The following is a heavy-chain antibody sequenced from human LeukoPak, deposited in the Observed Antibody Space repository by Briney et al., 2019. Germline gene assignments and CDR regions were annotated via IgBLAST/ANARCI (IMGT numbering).Heavy chain of an antibody. CDR3: ARGFGKNYYDSSGYYGFDY. J-gene: IGHJ4*02. D-gene: IGHD3-22*01. V-gene: IGHV4-31*03. CDR1: GGSISSGGYD. CDR2: IYYSGST. Sequence: SQTLSLTCTVSGGSISSGGYDWGWLRQQPGKGLEWIGYIYYSGSTYYNPSLKSRVTISVETTKNQFYLKLSYVTAAGTAVYYCARGFGKNYYDSSGYYGFDYWGQGTLVTVSS.